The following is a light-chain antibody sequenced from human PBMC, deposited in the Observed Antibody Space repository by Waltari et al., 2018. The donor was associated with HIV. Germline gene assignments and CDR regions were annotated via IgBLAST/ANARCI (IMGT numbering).Light chain of an antibody. Sequence: QSVLTQPPSVSGAPGPRVTISSPGSRFNFGAGSDLHWYQQLPGTAPKLLIYGNSNRPSGVPDRFSGSKSGTSASLAITGLQAEDEADYYCQSYDSSLSGYVFGTGTKVTVL. CDR2: GNS. CDR1: RFNFGAGSD. J-gene: IGLJ1*01. V-gene: IGLV1-40*01. CDR3: QSYDSSLSGYV.